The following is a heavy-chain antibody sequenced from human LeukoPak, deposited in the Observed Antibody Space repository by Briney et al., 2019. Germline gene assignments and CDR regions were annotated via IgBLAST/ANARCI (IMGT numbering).Heavy chain of an antibody. D-gene: IGHD3/OR15-3a*01. CDR3: TTGLGLLVDY. Sequence: GGSLRLSCAASGFTFSSYWLHWVRQAPGKGLVWVSCINSDGSITNYADSVKGRFTISRDNVKNTLYLQMNSLRAEDTAVYYCTTGLGLLVDYWAREPWSPSPQ. V-gene: IGHV3-74*01. J-gene: IGHJ4*02. CDR1: GFTFSSYW. CDR2: INSDGSIT.